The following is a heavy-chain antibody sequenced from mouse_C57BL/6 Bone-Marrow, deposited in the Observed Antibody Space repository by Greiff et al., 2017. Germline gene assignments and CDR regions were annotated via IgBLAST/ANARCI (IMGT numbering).Heavy chain of an antibody. Sequence: QVQLQQSGAELVRPGTSVKMSCKASGYTFTNYWIGWAKQRPGHGLEWIGDIYPGGGYTNYNEKFKGKATLTADKSSSTAYMQFSSLTSEDSAIYYCAREGFYDDGRAMDYWGQGTSVTVSS. CDR3: AREGFYDDGRAMDY. V-gene: IGHV1-63*01. J-gene: IGHJ4*01. CDR1: GYTFTNYW. D-gene: IGHD2-3*01. CDR2: IYPGGGYT.